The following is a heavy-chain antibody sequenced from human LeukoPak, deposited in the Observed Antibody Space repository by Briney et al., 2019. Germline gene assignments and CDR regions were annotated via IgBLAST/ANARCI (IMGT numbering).Heavy chain of an antibody. CDR2: ISAYNGNT. V-gene: IGHV1-18*01. CDR3: ARPAGDTAMVNAFDI. CDR1: VYTFTSYG. J-gene: IGHJ3*02. Sequence: ASVKVSCKASVYTFTSYGISWVRQAPGQGLEWMGWISAYNGNTNYAQKLQGRVTMTTDTSTSTAYMELRSLRSDDTAVYYCARPAGDTAMVNAFDIWGQGTMVTVSS. D-gene: IGHD5-18*01.